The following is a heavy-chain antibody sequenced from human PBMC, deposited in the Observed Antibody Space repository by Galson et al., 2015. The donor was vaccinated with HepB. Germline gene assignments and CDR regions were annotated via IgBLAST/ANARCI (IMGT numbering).Heavy chain of an antibody. CDR2: ISAYNHNT. Sequence: SVKVSCKASGYTFSSYSITWVRQAPGQGPEWMGWISAYNHNTTYAQKLQGRVIMTTDTSTSTAYMELRSLRSDDTAVYYCARGALIVVVDATPNNWFDPWGQGTLVIVSS. CDR1: GYTFSSYS. D-gene: IGHD2-15*01. CDR3: ARGALIVVVDATPNNWFDP. V-gene: IGHV1-18*01. J-gene: IGHJ5*02.